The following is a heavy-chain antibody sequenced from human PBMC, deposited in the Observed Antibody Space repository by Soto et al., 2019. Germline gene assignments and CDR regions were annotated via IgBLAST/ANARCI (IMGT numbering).Heavy chain of an antibody. CDR3: ARTHYYDSSGYYRTFDY. CDR2: IDWDDDK. V-gene: IGHV2-70*01. Sequence: SGPTLEHPTQALRLSCTFSGFSLSTSGMCVSWIRQPPGKALEWLALIDWDDDKYYSTSLKTRLTISKDTSKNQVVLTMTNMDPVDTATYYCARTHYYDSSGYYRTFDYWGQGTLVTVSS. D-gene: IGHD3-22*01. CDR1: GFSLSTSGMC. J-gene: IGHJ4*02.